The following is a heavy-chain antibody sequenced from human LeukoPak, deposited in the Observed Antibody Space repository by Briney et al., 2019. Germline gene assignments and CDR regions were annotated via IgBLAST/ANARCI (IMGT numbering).Heavy chain of an antibody. CDR1: GDSISSSSYY. Sequence: SETLSLTCTVSGDSISSSSYYWDWIRQPPGKGLEWIGSIYYSGSTYYNPSLKSRVTISVDTSKNQFSLKLTSVTAADTAVYYCARVYDGGSFDYWGQGTLVTVSS. V-gene: IGHV4-39*01. D-gene: IGHD1-26*01. J-gene: IGHJ4*02. CDR2: IYYSGST. CDR3: ARVYDGGSFDY.